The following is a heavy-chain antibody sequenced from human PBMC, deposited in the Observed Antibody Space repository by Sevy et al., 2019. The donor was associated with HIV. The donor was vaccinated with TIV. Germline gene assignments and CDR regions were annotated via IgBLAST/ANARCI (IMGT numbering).Heavy chain of an antibody. Sequence: SGPTLVNPTQTLTLTCTFSGFSLSTSGVGVGWIRQPPGKALEWLTLIYWDDDKRYSPSLKSGLTITKDTSKSQVVLTRTNMDPVDTATYFCARFNYGDYTAYFDFWGQGTLVTVSS. CDR3: ARFNYGDYTAYFDF. CDR1: GFSLSTSGVG. D-gene: IGHD4-17*01. CDR2: IYWDDDK. J-gene: IGHJ4*02. V-gene: IGHV2-5*02.